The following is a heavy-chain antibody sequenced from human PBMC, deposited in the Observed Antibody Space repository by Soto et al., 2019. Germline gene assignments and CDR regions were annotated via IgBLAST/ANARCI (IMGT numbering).Heavy chain of an antibody. CDR3: VREKYCSGGRCYSDF. CDR2: ISNSGSTT. CDR1: GFTFSHYF. J-gene: IGHJ4*02. D-gene: IGHD2-15*01. Sequence: QVQLVESGGGLAKPGGSLRLSCAASGFTFSHYFMTWIRQAPGKGLEWVSHISNSGSTTYYADSVKGRFTISRDNANDSLTLQMNSLRAEDTAVYYCVREKYCSGGRCYSDFWGQGTLVTVSS. V-gene: IGHV3-11*01.